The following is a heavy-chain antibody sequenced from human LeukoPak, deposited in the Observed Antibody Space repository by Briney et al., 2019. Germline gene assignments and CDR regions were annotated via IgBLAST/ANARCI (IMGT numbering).Heavy chain of an antibody. J-gene: IGHJ6*02. CDR2: ITGSSGYT. CDR3: GRANYGMDV. Sequence: GGSLRLSCAASGFTVSSNYMSWIRQAPGMGLEWVSYITGSSGYTNYADSVKGRFTISRDNAKNSLYPQMNSLRAEDTAVYYCGRANYGMDVWGLGTTVTVSS. V-gene: IGHV3-11*05. CDR1: GFTVSSNY.